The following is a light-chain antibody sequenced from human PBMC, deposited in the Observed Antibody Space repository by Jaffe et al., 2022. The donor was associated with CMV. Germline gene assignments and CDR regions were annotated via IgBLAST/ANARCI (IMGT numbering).Light chain of an antibody. Sequence: EIVMTQSPVTLSVSPGERATLSCRASQSISINLAWYQQKPGQAPRLLIYGATTRATGVPARFIGSGSGTEFTLTINSLQSDDFALYSCQQYDNWPPHTFGQGTKVEIK. CDR3: QQYDNWPPHT. CDR1: QSISIN. J-gene: IGKJ2*01. V-gene: IGKV3-15*01. CDR2: GAT.